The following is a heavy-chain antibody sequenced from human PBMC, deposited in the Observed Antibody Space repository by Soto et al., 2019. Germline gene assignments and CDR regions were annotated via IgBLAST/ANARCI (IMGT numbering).Heavy chain of an antibody. V-gene: IGHV1-18*04. D-gene: IGHD1-26*01. CDR3: AKEGPGGGRHFYYAMDV. CDR2: ISPFNGKT. J-gene: IGHJ6*02. Sequence: QVQLVQSGAEVKKPGASVRVSCKTSGYTFTDFAVSWVRRAPGQGLEWVGWISPFNGKTTYSQKFQARVTMTADTSTTTAYLELRSLRSDDTALYYCAKEGPGGGRHFYYAMDVWGQGTTVTVSS. CDR1: GYTFTDFA.